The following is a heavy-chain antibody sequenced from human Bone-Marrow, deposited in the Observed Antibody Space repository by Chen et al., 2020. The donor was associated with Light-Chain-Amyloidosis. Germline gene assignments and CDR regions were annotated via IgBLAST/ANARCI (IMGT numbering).Heavy chain of an antibody. V-gene: IGHV3-43*02. J-gene: IGHJ5*02. CDR2: ISGDASKT. CDR3: AKGSGYGYH. Sequence: EVQLVESGGGVVQPGGSLRLSCAASGFTFDDNAMHWVRQAPVRGLEWVSLISGDASKTYYADSVKGRFTISRDNSKNSLYLQMNSLRTEDTAFYYCAKGSGYGYHWGQGTLVTVSS. CDR1: GFTFDDNA. D-gene: IGHD5-12*01.